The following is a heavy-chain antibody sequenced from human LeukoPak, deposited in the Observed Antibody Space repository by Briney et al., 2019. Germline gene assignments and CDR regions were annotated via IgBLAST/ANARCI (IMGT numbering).Heavy chain of an antibody. CDR1: GFTFSSYS. Sequence: GGSLRLSCAASGFTFSSYSMNWVRQAPGKGLEWVSYISSSSTIYYADSVKGRFTISRDNAKNSLYLQMNSLRAEGTAVYYCARGASIAARNYYYYMDVWGKGTTVTVSS. CDR2: ISSSSTI. D-gene: IGHD6-6*01. CDR3: ARGASIAARNYYYYMDV. V-gene: IGHV3-48*04. J-gene: IGHJ6*03.